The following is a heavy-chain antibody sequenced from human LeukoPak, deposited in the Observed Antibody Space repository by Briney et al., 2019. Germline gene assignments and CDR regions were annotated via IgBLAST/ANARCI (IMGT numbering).Heavy chain of an antibody. CDR1: GFSFRSHG. D-gene: IGHD3-16*01. CDR2: ISPRGDIT. J-gene: IGHJ1*01. CDR3: AKDDDWGRFNH. V-gene: IGHV3-23*01. Sequence: GGSLRLSCAASGFSFRSHGMNCGRQAPGKGLKWVSGISPRGDITYYKASVRGRFTISRDNFKNTVSLQLNSLRAEDTAMYYCAKDDDWGRFNHWGQGTLVTVSS.